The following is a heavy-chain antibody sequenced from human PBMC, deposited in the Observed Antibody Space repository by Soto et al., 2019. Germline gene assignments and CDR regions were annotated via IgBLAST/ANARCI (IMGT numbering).Heavy chain of an antibody. CDR2: INHSGST. CDR1: GVSFSGYY. J-gene: IGHJ6*02. Sequence: QVQLQQWGAGLLKPSETLSLTCAVYGVSFSGYYWSWIRQPPGKGLEWIGEINHSGSTNYNPSLKSRVTISVDTSKNQFSLKLSSVTAADTAVYYCARSVGIAVAGNHYYYGMDVWGQGTTVTVSS. V-gene: IGHV4-34*01. D-gene: IGHD6-19*01. CDR3: ARSVGIAVAGNHYYYGMDV.